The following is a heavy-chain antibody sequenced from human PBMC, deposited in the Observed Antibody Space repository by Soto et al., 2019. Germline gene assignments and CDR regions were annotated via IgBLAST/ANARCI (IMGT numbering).Heavy chain of an antibody. Sequence: EVQLAESGGGLVQPGGSLRLSCAASGLTFSRYWMHWVRQAPGKGLVWVSRIHGDGSSTDYADAVKGRFTISRDNAKNTLYLQMNSLRADDTAVYYCAKRGMGIVDYGMDVWGQGTTVTVSS. D-gene: IGHD1-26*01. CDR1: GLTFSRYW. J-gene: IGHJ6*02. V-gene: IGHV3-74*01. CDR3: AKRGMGIVDYGMDV. CDR2: IHGDGSST.